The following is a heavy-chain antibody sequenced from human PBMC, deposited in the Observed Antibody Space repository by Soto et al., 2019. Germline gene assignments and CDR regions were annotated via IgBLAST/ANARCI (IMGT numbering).Heavy chain of an antibody. J-gene: IGHJ6*02. Sequence: QVQLVQSGSEVRTPGSSVKVSCKTSGGTLSSLAISWVRQAPGQGLEWVGTFIPVVAMAKYGQNFQGRVTNTADPSTNTMFMELSGLRLEDTAIYYCANGHDNYFCYGMDVWGQGAKLTLSS. CDR3: ANGHDNYFCYGMDV. CDR2: FIPVVAMA. CDR1: GGTLSSLA. D-gene: IGHD1-1*01. V-gene: IGHV1-69*04.